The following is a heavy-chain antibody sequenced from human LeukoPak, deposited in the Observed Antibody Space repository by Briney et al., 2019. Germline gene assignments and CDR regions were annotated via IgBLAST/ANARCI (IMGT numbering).Heavy chain of an antibody. V-gene: IGHV3-33*01. J-gene: IGHJ5*02. D-gene: IGHD6-19*01. CDR1: GFTFSSYG. Sequence: GGSLRLSCAASGFTFSSYGMHWVRQAPGKGLEWVAVMWYDGSNKYYTDSVKGRFTISRDNSKNTLYLQMNSLRAEDTAVYYCGAQGGMAGNGWFDPWGQGTLVTVSS. CDR2: MWYDGSNK. CDR3: GAQGGMAGNGWFDP.